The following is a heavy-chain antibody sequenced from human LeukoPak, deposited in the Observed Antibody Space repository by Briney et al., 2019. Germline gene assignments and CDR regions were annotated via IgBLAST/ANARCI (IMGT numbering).Heavy chain of an antibody. Sequence: GASVKVSCKASGYTLTSYYMHWVRQAPGQGLEWMGRINPNSGGTNYAQKFQGRVTMTRDTSISTAYMELSRLRSDDTAVYYCARGHRYYDSSGYCQWWGQGTLVTVSS. CDR3: ARGHRYYDSSGYCQW. V-gene: IGHV1-2*06. J-gene: IGHJ4*02. CDR1: GYTLTSYY. D-gene: IGHD3-22*01. CDR2: INPNSGGT.